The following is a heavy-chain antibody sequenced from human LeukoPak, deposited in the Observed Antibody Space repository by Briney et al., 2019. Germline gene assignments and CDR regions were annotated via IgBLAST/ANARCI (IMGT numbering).Heavy chain of an antibody. V-gene: IGHV4-59*11. CDR3: AGAFSRGWYPYSIGSLWFES. D-gene: IGHD6-19*01. CDR2: IYYSGST. Sequence: SETLSLTCTVSGGSLSSHYWSWIRPPPGEGREWIGYIYYSGSTNNNPPPRRRATISVEKSKNQSSLKLSSVSAADTAVYYCAGAFSRGWYPYSIGSLWFESCGQGTLGTVSS. CDR1: GGSLSSHY. J-gene: IGHJ5*01.